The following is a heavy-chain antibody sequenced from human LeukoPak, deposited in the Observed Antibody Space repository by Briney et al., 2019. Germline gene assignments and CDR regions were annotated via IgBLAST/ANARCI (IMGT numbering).Heavy chain of an antibody. CDR1: GFIVSTNY. V-gene: IGHV3-66*01. CDR3: ARDEVGCGGGCNGDGFDL. J-gene: IGHJ3*01. CDR2: LYANGGT. Sequence: PGGSLTLSFAASGFIVSTNYMNWVRQAPGKGLEWVSDLYANGGTAYADSVNGRFSVSRDNFQNTLYLHMNRLRVEDTAVYYCARDEVGCGGGCNGDGFDLWGQGTLVTVSS. D-gene: IGHD2-21*02.